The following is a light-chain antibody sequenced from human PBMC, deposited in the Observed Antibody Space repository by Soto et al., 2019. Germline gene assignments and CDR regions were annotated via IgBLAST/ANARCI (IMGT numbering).Light chain of an antibody. Sequence: QLVLTLPPSASGTPGQRVTISCSGSSSNIGSNSVNWYQQLPGTAPKPLIYTNNQRPLGVPDRFSGSKSGTSASLAISGLQSEDEADYYCAAWNDSLKGVIFGGGTKLTVL. CDR2: TNN. CDR3: AAWNDSLKGVI. J-gene: IGLJ2*01. V-gene: IGLV1-44*01. CDR1: SSNIGSNS.